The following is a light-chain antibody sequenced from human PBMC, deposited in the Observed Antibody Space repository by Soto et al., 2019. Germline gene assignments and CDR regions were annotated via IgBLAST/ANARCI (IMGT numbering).Light chain of an antibody. CDR2: LGS. Sequence: EIVMTQSPLSLPVTPGEPASISCRSSQSLLHSNGYNYLDWYLQKQGQSPQVXSYLGSNRASGVPDRFRGSGSGTDFTLKLSRVEAEDVGVYYCMQALQTPPTFGQGTRLEIK. J-gene: IGKJ5*01. V-gene: IGKV2-28*01. CDR3: MQALQTPPT. CDR1: QSLLHSNGYNY.